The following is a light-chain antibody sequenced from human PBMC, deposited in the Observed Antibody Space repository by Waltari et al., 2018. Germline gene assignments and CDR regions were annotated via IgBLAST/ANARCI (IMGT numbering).Light chain of an antibody. V-gene: IGKV1-5*03. Sequence: DIQMTQSPSTLPASVADSVPITCRASHSPSSWLDCYQQKPGKARKLLIYQASTLEDVVPTRFSGSTCETEFTLTISGLQPDDFGTYYCQQYNSRPWTFGQGTKVELK. J-gene: IGKJ1*01. CDR2: QAS. CDR3: QQYNSRPWT. CDR1: HSPSSW.